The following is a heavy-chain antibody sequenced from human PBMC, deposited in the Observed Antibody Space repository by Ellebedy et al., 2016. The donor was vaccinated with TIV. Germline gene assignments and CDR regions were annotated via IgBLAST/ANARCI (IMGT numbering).Heavy chain of an antibody. CDR1: RGSFSSLS. CDR2: IIPLLGIP. J-gene: IGHJ3*02. CDR3: SIMGRWEGFDI. D-gene: IGHD1-26*01. Sequence: SVKVSXKASRGSFSSLSITWVRQVPGQGPEWMGRIIPLLGIPNYAQRFQDRVTITADKSTSTAYVELSSLRSEDTAVYYCSIMGRWEGFDIWGPGTRVTVSS. V-gene: IGHV1-69*02.